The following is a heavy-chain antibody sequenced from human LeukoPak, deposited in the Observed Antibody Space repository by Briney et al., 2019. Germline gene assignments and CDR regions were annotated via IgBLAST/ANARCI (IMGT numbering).Heavy chain of an antibody. V-gene: IGHV3-21*01. CDR1: GLTFSSYT. J-gene: IGHJ4*02. CDR2: ITRSINYI. D-gene: IGHD6-6*01. Sequence: GGTLRISCAASGLTFSSYTMIWVRQATGKRLDWRSSITRSINYISYAHSLKGRFTISRDNAKNSLYLQMNSLRADDTAVYYRAREPSLDSSSFINYWGQGTLVTVSS. CDR3: AREPSLDSSSFINY.